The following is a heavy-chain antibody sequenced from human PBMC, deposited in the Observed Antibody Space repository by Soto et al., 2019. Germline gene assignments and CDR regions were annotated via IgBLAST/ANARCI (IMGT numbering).Heavy chain of an antibody. CDR3: ASPINYYDSSGYPDAFDI. D-gene: IGHD3-22*01. V-gene: IGHV3-23*01. CDR1: GFTFSSYA. Sequence: QTGGSLRLSCAASGFTFSSYAMSWVRQAPGKGLEWVSAISGSGGSTYYADSVKGRFTISRDNSKNTLYLQMNSLRAEDTAVYYCASPINYYDSSGYPDAFDIWGQGTMVTVSS. J-gene: IGHJ3*02. CDR2: ISGSGGST.